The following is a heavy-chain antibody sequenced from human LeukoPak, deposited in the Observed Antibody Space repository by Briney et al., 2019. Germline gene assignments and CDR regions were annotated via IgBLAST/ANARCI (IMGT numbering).Heavy chain of an antibody. D-gene: IGHD6-19*01. Sequence: ASVKVSCKASGYTFTSYGISWVRQAPGQGLEWMGWISAYNGNTNYAQKLQGRVTMTTDTSTSTAYMELRSLRSDDTAVYYCARDRGIAVAGINDYWDQGTLVTVSS. V-gene: IGHV1-18*01. J-gene: IGHJ4*02. CDR2: ISAYNGNT. CDR1: GYTFTSYG. CDR3: ARDRGIAVAGINDY.